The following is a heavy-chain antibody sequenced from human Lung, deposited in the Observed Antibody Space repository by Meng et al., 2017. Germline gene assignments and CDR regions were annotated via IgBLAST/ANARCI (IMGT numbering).Heavy chain of an antibody. J-gene: IGHJ4*02. D-gene: IGHD6-19*01. Sequence: QAQVVQSGAEVEKAGASVKGACKASGYTLIDYYMHWVRQAPGQGLEWMGRINPSSGGADHAQKFQGRVTMTRDKSISTAYMELTRLRSDDTAVYYCAREQQWLVQDFDSWGQGTLVTVSS. V-gene: IGHV1-2*06. CDR3: AREQQWLVQDFDS. CDR1: GYTLIDYY. CDR2: INPSSGGA.